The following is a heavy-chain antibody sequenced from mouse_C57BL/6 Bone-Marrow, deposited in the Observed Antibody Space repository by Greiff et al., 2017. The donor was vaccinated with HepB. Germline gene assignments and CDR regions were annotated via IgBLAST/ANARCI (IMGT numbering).Heavy chain of an antibody. CDR1: GFTFSDYG. CDR2: ISSGSSTI. D-gene: IGHD2-3*01. V-gene: IGHV5-17*01. CDR3: ARKEDDGYWYFDV. J-gene: IGHJ1*03. Sequence: VQLQQSGGGLVKPGGSLKLSCAASGFTFSDYGMHWVRQAPEKGLEWVAYISSGSSTIYYADTVKGRFTISRDNAKNTLFLQMTSLRSEDTAMYYCARKEDDGYWYFDVWGTGTTVTVSS.